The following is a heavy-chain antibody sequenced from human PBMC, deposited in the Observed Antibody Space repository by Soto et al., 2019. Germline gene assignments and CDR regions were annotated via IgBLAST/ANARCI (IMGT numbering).Heavy chain of an antibody. CDR3: ARRGYDDGSGNYYPFDY. CDR2: IDPSGGSI. V-gene: IGHV1-46*01. Sequence: QVQLVQSGAEVQKPGASVKVSCKASGYTFTGYYMDWVRQAPGQGLEWMGIIDPSGGSITYAQKVQGRVIMTSDTSTSTVYMELSSLRSEDTAVYYCARRGYDDGSGNYYPFDYWGQGTLVAVSS. CDR1: GYTFTGYY. D-gene: IGHD3-10*01. J-gene: IGHJ4*02.